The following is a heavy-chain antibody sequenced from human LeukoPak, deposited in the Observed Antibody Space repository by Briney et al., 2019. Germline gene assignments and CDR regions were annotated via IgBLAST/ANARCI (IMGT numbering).Heavy chain of an antibody. V-gene: IGHV3-20*04. CDR2: INWNGGST. CDR1: GFTFDNYG. D-gene: IGHD3-22*01. CDR3: AIAPQTGYYDSSAYKIRDY. Sequence: GGSLRLSCAASGFTFDNYGMNWVPQAPGKGLEWVSGINWNGGSTGYADSVKGRFTISRDDAKNSLYLQMNSLRAEDTALYCCAIAPQTGYYDSSAYKIRDYWGQGTLVTVSS. J-gene: IGHJ4*02.